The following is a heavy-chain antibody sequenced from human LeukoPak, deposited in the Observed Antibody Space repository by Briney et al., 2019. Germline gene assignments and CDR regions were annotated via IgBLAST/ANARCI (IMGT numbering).Heavy chain of an antibody. CDR1: GDSVSSNTAI. V-gene: IGHV6-1*01. D-gene: IGHD1-26*01. CDR2: TYYRSKWYN. J-gene: IGHJ3*02. Sequence: SQTLSLTFAISGDSVSSNTAIWNWIRLPPSGGLEWLGRTYYRSKWYNDYTASVGSRITINPDTSKNQFSLQLNSVTPEDTALYYCARGFLKSGFDIWGQGTMVTVSS. CDR3: ARGFLKSGFDI.